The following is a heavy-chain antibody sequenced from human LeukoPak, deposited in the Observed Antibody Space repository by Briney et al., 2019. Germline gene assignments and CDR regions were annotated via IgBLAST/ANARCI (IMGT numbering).Heavy chain of an antibody. J-gene: IGHJ4*02. CDR2: ISAYHGNT. CDR3: ARGGYYGSGSFPDY. Sequence: GASGKVSCKASGYRFGSFGINWVRQAPGQGLEWMGHISAYHGNTNYAQNLQGRVTMTTDTSTSTAYMDLRSLRSDDTAVYYCARGGYYGSGSFPDYWGQGTLVSVSS. CDR1: GYRFGSFG. V-gene: IGHV1-18*01. D-gene: IGHD3-10*01.